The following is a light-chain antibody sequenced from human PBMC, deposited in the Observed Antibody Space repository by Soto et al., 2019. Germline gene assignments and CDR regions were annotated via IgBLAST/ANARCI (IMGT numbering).Light chain of an antibody. V-gene: IGKV1-9*01. J-gene: IGKJ4*01. Sequence: DVQLTQSPSFLSASVGDRVTFTCRASQDINSYLAWYQQKPGKAPKLLIYGASRLQNGVPSRFSGSGSGTEFTLTVSSLQPEEFSTYYCQQLNSYPTFGGGNKVEIK. CDR1: QDINSY. CDR3: QQLNSYPT. CDR2: GAS.